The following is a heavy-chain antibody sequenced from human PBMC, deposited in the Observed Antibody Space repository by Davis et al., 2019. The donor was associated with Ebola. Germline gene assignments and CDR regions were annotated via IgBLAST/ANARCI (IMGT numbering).Heavy chain of an antibody. CDR1: GGTFRSYA. Sequence: AASVKVSCKASGGTFRSYAISWVRQAPGQGLEWMGKIIPMFATANYAQNFQGRVRITADESTNTAYMELSSLRSEDTAIYYCARVVVVSGSSYYYRYGMDVWGKGTTVTVSS. CDR3: ARVVVVSGSSYYYRYGMDV. J-gene: IGHJ6*04. CDR2: IIPMFATA. D-gene: IGHD2-15*01. V-gene: IGHV1-69*13.